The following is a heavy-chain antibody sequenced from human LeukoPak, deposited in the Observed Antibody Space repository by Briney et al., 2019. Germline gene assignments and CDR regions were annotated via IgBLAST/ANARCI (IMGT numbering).Heavy chain of an antibody. V-gene: IGHV4-39*07. CDR3: ARVLIWFGQLQNWFDP. CDR1: GGSMTNNTFY. CDR2: IYHTGPT. J-gene: IGHJ5*02. Sequence: SETLSLTCTVSGGSMTNNTFYWGWIRQPPGKGLEWIGSIYHTGPTYYDPSLKSRVTISVDTSKNQFSLKLSSVTAADTAVYYCARVLIWFGQLQNWFDPWGPGTLVTVSS. D-gene: IGHD3-10*01.